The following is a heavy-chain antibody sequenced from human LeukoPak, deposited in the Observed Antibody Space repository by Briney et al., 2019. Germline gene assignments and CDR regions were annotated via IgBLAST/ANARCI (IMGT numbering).Heavy chain of an antibody. Sequence: SGGSLRPSCAASGFIFSDHYMDWVRQAPGKGLEWVGRTRNEANIYTTKYAASVKGRFTISRDDSKNSLYLQMNSLKTEDTAVYYCASPVGATTVRAFDIWGQGTMVTVSS. D-gene: IGHD1-26*01. J-gene: IGHJ3*02. CDR2: TRNEANIYTT. V-gene: IGHV3-72*01. CDR3: ASPVGATTVRAFDI. CDR1: GFIFSDHY.